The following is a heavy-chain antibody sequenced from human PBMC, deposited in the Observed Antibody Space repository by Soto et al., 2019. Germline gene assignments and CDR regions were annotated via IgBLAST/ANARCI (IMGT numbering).Heavy chain of an antibody. V-gene: IGHV1-18*04. CDR1: GYTFTSYG. CDR2: ISAYNGNT. CDR3: ARGVFYYYGSSGYSPDY. J-gene: IGHJ4*02. D-gene: IGHD3-22*01. Sequence: VKVSCKASGYTFTSYGISWVRQAPGQGLEWMGWISAYNGNTNYAQKLQGRVTMTTDTSTSTAYMELRSLRSDDTAVYYCARGVFYYYGSSGYSPDYWGREPWSPSPQ.